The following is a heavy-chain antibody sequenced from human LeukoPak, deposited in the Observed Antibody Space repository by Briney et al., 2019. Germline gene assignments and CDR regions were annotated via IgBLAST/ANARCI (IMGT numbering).Heavy chain of an antibody. V-gene: IGHV3-49*04. J-gene: IGHJ6*02. CDR1: GFIFGDHA. Sequence: GGSLRLSCTGFGFIFGDHAMTWVRQAPGKGLEWVGFIRSKAYGATTEYAASVKGRFTISRDDSKGIAYLQMNSLEVEDTAVYYCARGPILLWLHNGMDVWGQGTTVTVSS. D-gene: IGHD6-19*01. CDR2: IRSKAYGATT. CDR3: ARGPILLWLHNGMDV.